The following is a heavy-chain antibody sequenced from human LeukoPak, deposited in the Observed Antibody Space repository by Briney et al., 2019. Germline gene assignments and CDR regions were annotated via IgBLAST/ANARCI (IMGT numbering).Heavy chain of an antibody. V-gene: IGHV3-48*04. Sequence: GGSLRLSCAASGFTFSSYSMNWVRQAPGKGLEWVSYISSSSSTIYYADSAKGRFTISRDNAKNSLYLQMNSLRAEDTAVYYCARGKSVITIDWGQGTTVTVSS. J-gene: IGHJ6*02. CDR1: GFTFSSYS. D-gene: IGHD3-22*01. CDR3: ARGKSVITID. CDR2: ISSSSSTI.